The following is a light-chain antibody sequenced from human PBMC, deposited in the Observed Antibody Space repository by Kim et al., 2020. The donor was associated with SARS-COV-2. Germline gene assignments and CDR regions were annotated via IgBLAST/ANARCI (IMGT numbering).Light chain of an antibody. CDR1: QGISSV. CDR3: QQYISYPRT. V-gene: IGKV1-16*02. CDR2: GAS. J-gene: IGKJ4*02. Sequence: AFVGYLVTIPLRSIQGISSVLAWFQQKPGKSPTSLIYGASTWQSGVPSNFSGSGSGTDFTLTISSLQPEDFATYYCQQYISYPRTFGEGTKVDIK.